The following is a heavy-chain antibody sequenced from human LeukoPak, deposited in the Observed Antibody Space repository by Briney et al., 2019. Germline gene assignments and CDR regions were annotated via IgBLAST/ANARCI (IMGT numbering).Heavy chain of an antibody. Sequence: SETLSLTCTVSGGSISSSNYYWAWIRQPPGKGLEWIGTIYYSGSTYHSPPLKSRVTISIDTSRNQFSLNLSSVTAADTAVYYCARATADLYYYYGMDVWGQGTTVTVSS. V-gene: IGHV4-39*07. CDR3: ARATADLYYYYGMDV. CDR1: GGSISSSNYY. D-gene: IGHD2-2*01. CDR2: IYYSGST. J-gene: IGHJ6*02.